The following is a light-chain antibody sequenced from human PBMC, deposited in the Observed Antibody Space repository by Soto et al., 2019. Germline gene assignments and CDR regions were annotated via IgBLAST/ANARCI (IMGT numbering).Light chain of an antibody. CDR1: QRVSSY. CDR3: QQRSNWLLT. V-gene: IGKV3-11*01. Sequence: EIVLTQSPATLSLSPGERATLSCRASQRVSSYLAWYQQKPGQAPRLLIYDASNRATGIPARFSGSGSGTDFTLTITSLEPEDFPVYYCQQRSNWLLTFGGGTKVEIK. J-gene: IGKJ4*01. CDR2: DAS.